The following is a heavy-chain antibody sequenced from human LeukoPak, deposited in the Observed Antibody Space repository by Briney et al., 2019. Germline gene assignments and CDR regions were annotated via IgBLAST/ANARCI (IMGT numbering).Heavy chain of an antibody. J-gene: IGHJ4*02. D-gene: IGHD4-11*01. CDR2: ISSSSSYI. V-gene: IGHV3-21*01. CDR1: GFTFSSYS. Sequence: GGSLRLSCAASGFTFSSYSMNWVRQAPGKGLKWVSSISSSSSYIYYADSVKGRFTLSRDNSKNRLYLQMNSLRAEDTAVYYCAKKKTDYSYPSSFDYWGQGTLVTVSS. CDR3: AKKKTDYSYPSSFDY.